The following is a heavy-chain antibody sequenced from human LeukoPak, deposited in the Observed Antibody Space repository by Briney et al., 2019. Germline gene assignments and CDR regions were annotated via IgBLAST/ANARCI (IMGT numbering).Heavy chain of an antibody. V-gene: IGHV3-23*01. CDR2: ISGSGGST. D-gene: IGHD2-15*01. J-gene: IGHJ4*02. Sequence: PGGSLRLSCAASGFTFSSYAMSWVRQAPGKGLEWVSAISGSGGSTHYADSVKGRFTISRDNSKNTLYLQMNSLRAEDTAVYYCAKSPTRLLYYFDYWGQGTLVTVSS. CDR3: AKSPTRLLYYFDY. CDR1: GFTFSSYA.